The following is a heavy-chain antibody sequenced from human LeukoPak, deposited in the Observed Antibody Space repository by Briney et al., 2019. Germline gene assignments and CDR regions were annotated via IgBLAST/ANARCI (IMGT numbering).Heavy chain of an antibody. V-gene: IGHV4-39*07. CDR1: GGSISSSSYY. D-gene: IGHD5-18*01. CDR3: ARDVDTSMAITLDY. Sequence: SETLSLTCTVSGGSISSSSYYWGWIRQPPGKGLEWIGSIYYSGSTYYNPSLKSRVTISVDTSKNQFSLKLSSVTAADTAVYYCARDVDTSMAITLDYWGQGTQVTVSA. J-gene: IGHJ4*02. CDR2: IYYSGST.